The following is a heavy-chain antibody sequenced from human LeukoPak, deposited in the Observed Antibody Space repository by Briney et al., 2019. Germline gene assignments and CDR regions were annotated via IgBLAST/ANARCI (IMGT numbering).Heavy chain of an antibody. CDR1: GFTFSSYG. CDR2: IWYDGSNK. Sequence: GRSLRLSCAASGFTFSSYGMHWVRQAPGKGLEWVAVIWYDGSNKYYADSVKGRFTISRDNSKNTLYLQMNSPRAEDTAVYYCARDNGYSSSWSDYWGQGTLVTVSS. V-gene: IGHV3-33*01. J-gene: IGHJ4*02. D-gene: IGHD6-13*01. CDR3: ARDNGYSSSWSDY.